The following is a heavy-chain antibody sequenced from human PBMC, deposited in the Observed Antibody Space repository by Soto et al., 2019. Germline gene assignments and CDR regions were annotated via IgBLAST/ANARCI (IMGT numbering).Heavy chain of an antibody. CDR3: AKDRLAAIYWYFDL. Sequence: QVQLVESGGGVVQPGRSLRLSCAASGFTFSSYGMHWVRQAPGKGLEWVAVISYDGSNKYYADSVKGRFTISRDNSKNTLYLQMNSLRAEDTAVYYCAKDRLAAIYWYFDLWGRGTLVTVSS. D-gene: IGHD2-2*01. CDR1: GFTFSSYG. CDR2: ISYDGSNK. V-gene: IGHV3-30*18. J-gene: IGHJ2*01.